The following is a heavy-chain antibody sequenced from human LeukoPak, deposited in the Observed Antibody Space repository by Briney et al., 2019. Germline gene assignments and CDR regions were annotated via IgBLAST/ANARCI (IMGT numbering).Heavy chain of an antibody. CDR1: GFTFSSYG. CDR2: ISYDGSNK. V-gene: IGHV3-30*18. D-gene: IGHD1-26*01. Sequence: GGSLRLSCAASGFTFSSYGMHWVRQAPGKGLEWVAVISYDGSNKYYADSVKGRFTISRDNSKNTLYLQMNSLRAEDTAVYYRAKGGIVGAYAFDIWGQGTMVTVSS. CDR3: AKGGIVGAYAFDI. J-gene: IGHJ3*02.